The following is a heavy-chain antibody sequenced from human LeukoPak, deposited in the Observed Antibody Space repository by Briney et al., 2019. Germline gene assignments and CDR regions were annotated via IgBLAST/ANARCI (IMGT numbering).Heavy chain of an antibody. J-gene: IGHJ4*02. D-gene: IGHD1-26*01. CDR2: IGGWGGST. CDR1: GFTLSSYA. Sequence: RGSLRLSWAASGFTLSSYAISWVRQAPGEGLEWVSAIGGWGGSTYYADAVKGRFTISRDNSKNTLYLQMNSLRAEDTAVYYCAKGQKAWELLHDFDYWGQGTLVTVSS. V-gene: IGHV3-23*01. CDR3: AKGQKAWELLHDFDY.